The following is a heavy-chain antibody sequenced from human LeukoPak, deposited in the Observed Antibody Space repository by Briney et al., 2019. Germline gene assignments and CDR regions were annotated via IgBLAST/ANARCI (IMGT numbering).Heavy chain of an antibody. V-gene: IGHV4-4*07. CDR1: GGSISSYY. CDR3: AKETRYAGDY. CDR2: IHSTEST. D-gene: IGHD1-1*01. Sequence: SETLSLTCTVSGGSISSYYWSWIRQPAGKGLEWIGRIHSTESTDYNPSLKSRVTILRDTPKNQFSLNLSSVTAADTAVYYCAKETRYAGDYWGQGTLVTVSS. J-gene: IGHJ4*02.